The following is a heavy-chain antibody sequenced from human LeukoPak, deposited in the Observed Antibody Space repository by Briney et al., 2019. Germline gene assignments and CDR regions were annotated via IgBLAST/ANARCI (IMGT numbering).Heavy chain of an antibody. CDR3: SAALYSGGWHYFDY. J-gene: IGHJ4*02. CDR1: GFTFSTFS. D-gene: IGHD2-15*01. Sequence: GGSLRLSCAASGFTFSTFSMNWARQAPGKGLEWVSSMSYSGGSTYYADSVKGRFTISRDNAKSTLYLQMNSLRAEDTAVYYCSAALYSGGWHYFDYWGQGILVTVSS. V-gene: IGHV3-21*01. CDR2: MSYSGGST.